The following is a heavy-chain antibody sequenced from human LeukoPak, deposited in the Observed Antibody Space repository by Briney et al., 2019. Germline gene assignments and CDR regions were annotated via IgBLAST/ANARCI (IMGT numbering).Heavy chain of an antibody. V-gene: IGHV5-51*01. J-gene: IGHJ4*02. CDR1: GYSFTYW. Sequence: GESLKISCKGSGYSFTYWIGWVRQMPGKGLEWMGIIYSGDSHTKYSPSFQGRATISVDNSISTAYLQWSSLEASDTAMYYCASARHGDYVWDYWGQGTLVTVSS. D-gene: IGHD4-17*01. CDR3: ASARHGDYVWDY. CDR2: IYSGDSHT.